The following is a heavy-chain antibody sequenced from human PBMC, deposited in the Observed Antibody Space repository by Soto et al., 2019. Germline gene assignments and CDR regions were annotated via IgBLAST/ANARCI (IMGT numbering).Heavy chain of an antibody. D-gene: IGHD5-12*01. CDR1: GGSISSGGYY. Sequence: SETLSLTCTVSGGSISSGGYYWSWIRQHPGKGLEWIGYIYYSGSTYYNPSLKSLVTISVDTSKNQFSLKLSSVTAADTAVYYCARDRVATITLYYYYYYGMDVWGQGTTVTVSS. J-gene: IGHJ6*02. CDR2: IYYSGST. CDR3: ARDRVATITLYYYYYYGMDV. V-gene: IGHV4-31*01.